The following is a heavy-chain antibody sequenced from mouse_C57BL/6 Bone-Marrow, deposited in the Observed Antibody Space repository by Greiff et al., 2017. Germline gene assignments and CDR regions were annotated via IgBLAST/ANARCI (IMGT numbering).Heavy chain of an antibody. CDR3: ARSTTVPFDY. V-gene: IGHV1-4*01. J-gene: IGHJ2*01. CDR1: GYTFTSYT. D-gene: IGHD1-1*01. CDR2: INPSSGYT. Sequence: VQLQESGAELARPGASVKMSCKASGYTFTSYTMHWVKQRPGQGLEWIGYINPSSGYTKYNQKFKDKATLTADKSSSTAYMQLSSLTSEDSEVYYCARSTTVPFDYWGQGTTLTVSS.